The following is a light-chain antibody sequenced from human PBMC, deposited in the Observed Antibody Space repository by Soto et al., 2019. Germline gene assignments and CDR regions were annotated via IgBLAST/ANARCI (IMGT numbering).Light chain of an antibody. J-gene: IGLJ1*01. Sequence: QSALTQPPSASVSPGQSVTISCTGSSKDIGAYNYVSWYQQHPGKVPKLLIYEVYRRPSGVPDRFSASKSGNTASLTVSGLQPEDEADYYCLSYAGRETGVFGSGTKVTVL. CDR3: LSYAGRETGV. CDR2: EVY. V-gene: IGLV2-8*01. CDR1: SKDIGAYNY.